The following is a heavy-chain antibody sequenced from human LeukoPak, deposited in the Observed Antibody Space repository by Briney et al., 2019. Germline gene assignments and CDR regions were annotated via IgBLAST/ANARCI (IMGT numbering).Heavy chain of an antibody. J-gene: IGHJ6*03. CDR2: ISSSGSTI. CDR3: ARGLDYYYYMDA. Sequence: GGSLRLSCAASGFTFSSYEMNWVRQAPGKGLEWVSYISSSGSTIYYADSVKGRFTISRDNAKNSLYLQMNSLRAEDTAVYYCARGLDYYYYMDAWGKGTTVTVSS. V-gene: IGHV3-48*03. D-gene: IGHD2-21*01. CDR1: GFTFSSYE.